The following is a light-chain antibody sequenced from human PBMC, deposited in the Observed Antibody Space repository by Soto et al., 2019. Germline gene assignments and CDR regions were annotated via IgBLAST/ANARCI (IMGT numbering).Light chain of an antibody. Sequence: DIVMTQSPDSLAVSLGERATINCKSIQSVLYSPNNKNYLAWYQQKPGQPPKLLVYWASTRESGGPDRFSGSGCGTDFTLTISRLQAEDAALYYCHQYHSAPQPFGPGTKVEIK. CDR2: WAS. CDR3: HQYHSAPQP. J-gene: IGKJ1*01. CDR1: QSVLYSPNNKNY. V-gene: IGKV4-1*01.